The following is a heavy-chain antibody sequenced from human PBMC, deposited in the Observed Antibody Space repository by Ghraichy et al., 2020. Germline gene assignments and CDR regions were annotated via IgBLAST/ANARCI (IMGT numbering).Heavy chain of an antibody. D-gene: IGHD5-12*01. V-gene: IGHV3-23*01. CDR2: ISGDGDST. J-gene: IGHJ4*02. CDR1: GFTFSSYA. Sequence: GGSLRLSCAASGFTFSSYAMSWVRQAPGKGLEWVSGISGDGDSTYYADSVKGRFTISRDNSKNTLYLQMNSLRADDTAVYYCAKEVYSGYDYHFDYWGQGTLVTVSS. CDR3: AKEVYSGYDYHFDY.